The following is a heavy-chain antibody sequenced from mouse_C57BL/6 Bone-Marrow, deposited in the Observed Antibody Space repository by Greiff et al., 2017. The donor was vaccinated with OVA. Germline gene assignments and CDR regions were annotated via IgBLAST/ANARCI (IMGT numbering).Heavy chain of an antibody. CDR1: GYTFTSYW. V-gene: IGHV1-64*01. J-gene: IGHJ2*01. CDR2: IHPNSGST. Sequence: VQLQQPGAELVKPGASVKLSCKASGYTFTSYWMHWVKQRPGQGLEWIGMIHPNSGSTNYNEKFKSKATLTVDKSSSTAYMQLSSLTSEDSAVYDCAPITTVVGGFFDYWGQGTTLTVSS. D-gene: IGHD1-1*01. CDR3: APITTVVGGFFDY.